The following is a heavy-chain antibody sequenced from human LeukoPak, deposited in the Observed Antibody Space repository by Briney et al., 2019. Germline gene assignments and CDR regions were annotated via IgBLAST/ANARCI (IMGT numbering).Heavy chain of an antibody. CDR3: ARDGSGYSSSWYPRVTHRMAFDI. CDR1: GGSFSGYY. CDR2: INHSGST. Sequence: SETLSLTCAVYGGSFSGYYWSWIRQPPGKGLEWIGEINHSGSTNYNPSLKSRVTISVDTSKNQFSLKLSSVTAADTAVYYCARDGSGYSSSWYPRVTHRMAFDIWGQGTMVTVSS. V-gene: IGHV4-34*01. D-gene: IGHD6-13*01. J-gene: IGHJ3*02.